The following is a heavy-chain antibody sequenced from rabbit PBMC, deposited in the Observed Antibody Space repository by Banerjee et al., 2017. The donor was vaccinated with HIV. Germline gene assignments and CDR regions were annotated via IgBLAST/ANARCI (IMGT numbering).Heavy chain of an antibody. CDR1: GFTFSNYW. V-gene: IGHV1S45*01. Sequence: QEQPEESGGDLVKPGASLTLTCTASGFTFSNYWMTWVRQAPGKGLEWIASINTGSSGTTYYANWAKGRFTGSKASSTRVTLQMTSLTAADTATYFCARARSGGYFFELWGPGTLVTVS. CDR2: INTGSSGTT. D-gene: IGHD1-1*01. J-gene: IGHJ4*01. CDR3: ARARSGGYFFEL.